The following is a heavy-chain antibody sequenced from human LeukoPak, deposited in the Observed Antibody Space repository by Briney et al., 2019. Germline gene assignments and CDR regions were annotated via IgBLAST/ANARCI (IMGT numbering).Heavy chain of an antibody. J-gene: IGHJ6*02. CDR3: ARVNDFWSGYDPYYYYGMDV. CDR1: GYTFTSYG. Sequence: ASVTVSFTASGYTFTSYGISWVRQAPGQGLEWMGWISAYNGNTNYAQKLQGRVTMTTDTSTSTAYMELRSLRSDDTAVYYCARVNDFWSGYDPYYYYGMDVWGQGTTVTVSS. CDR2: ISAYNGNT. V-gene: IGHV1-18*01. D-gene: IGHD3-3*01.